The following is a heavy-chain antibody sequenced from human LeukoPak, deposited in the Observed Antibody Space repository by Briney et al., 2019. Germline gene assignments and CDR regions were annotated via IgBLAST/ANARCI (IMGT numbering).Heavy chain of an antibody. Sequence: GGSLRLSCAASGFTFSSCEMNWVRQAPGKGLEWVSYISSSGSTIYYADSVKGRFTISRDNAKNSLYLQMNSLRAEDTAVYYCARDGVHYDFWSGYYTAAFDIWGQGTMVTVSS. CDR1: GFTFSSCE. CDR3: ARDGVHYDFWSGYYTAAFDI. CDR2: ISSSGSTI. D-gene: IGHD3-3*01. J-gene: IGHJ3*02. V-gene: IGHV3-48*03.